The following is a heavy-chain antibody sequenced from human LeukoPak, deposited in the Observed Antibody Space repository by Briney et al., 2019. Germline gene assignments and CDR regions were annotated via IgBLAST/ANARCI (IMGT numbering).Heavy chain of an antibody. Sequence: SETLSLTCTVSGGSISSYYWSWIRQPPGKGLEWIGYIYYSGSTNYNPSLKSRVTISVDTSKNQFSLKLSSVTAADTAVYYCARPLRGGSGWYIDIWGQGTMVTVSS. CDR2: IYYSGST. CDR3: ARPLRGGSGWYIDI. CDR1: GGSISSYY. D-gene: IGHD6-19*01. J-gene: IGHJ3*02. V-gene: IGHV4-59*08.